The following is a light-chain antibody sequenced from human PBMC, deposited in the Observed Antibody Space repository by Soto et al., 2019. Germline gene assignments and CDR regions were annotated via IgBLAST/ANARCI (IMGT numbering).Light chain of an antibody. CDR2: DAS. CDR1: QSISNK. V-gene: IGKV3D-15*01. Sequence: EIVMTQSPVTLSVSPGDRATLSCRASQSISNKVAWYQQRPGQSPRLLIYDASTRATGIPARFSGSGSGTEFTLTISSLQSEDFAVYFGQQYNNWPPVYTFGQGTKLYSK. J-gene: IGKJ2*01. CDR3: QQYNNWPPVYT.